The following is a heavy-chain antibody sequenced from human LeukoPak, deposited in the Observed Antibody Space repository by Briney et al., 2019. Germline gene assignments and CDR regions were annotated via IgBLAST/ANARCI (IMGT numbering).Heavy chain of an antibody. CDR2: IKEDSSDK. CDR3: ARESGRFRFDS. CDR1: GFTFNKYW. J-gene: IGHJ5*01. V-gene: IGHV3-7*01. Sequence: AGGSLRLSCAASGFTFNKYWMNWVRQSPGKGLEWVANIKEDSSDKNYVDSMKDRFTISRDNAKNSLYLQMNSLRVEDTAVYYCARESGRFRFDSWGQGTLVTVSS. D-gene: IGHD3-3*01.